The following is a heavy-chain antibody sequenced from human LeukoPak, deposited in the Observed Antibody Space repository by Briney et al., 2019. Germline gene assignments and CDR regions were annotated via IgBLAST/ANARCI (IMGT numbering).Heavy chain of an antibody. Sequence: SETLSLTCAVYGGSFSGYYWSWIRQPPGKGLEWIGEINHSGSIEYNPSLKSRVTISVDTSKNQFSLKLSSVTAADTAVYYCARGIVVVVDAFDIWGQGTKVTVSS. D-gene: IGHD3-22*01. CDR1: GGSFSGYY. CDR2: INHSGSI. J-gene: IGHJ3*02. CDR3: ARGIVVVVDAFDI. V-gene: IGHV4-34*01.